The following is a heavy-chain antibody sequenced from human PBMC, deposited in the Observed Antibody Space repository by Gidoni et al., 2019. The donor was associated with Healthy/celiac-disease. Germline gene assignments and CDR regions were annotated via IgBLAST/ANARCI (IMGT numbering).Heavy chain of an antibody. CDR1: GFTFSSYA. Sequence: EVQLLESGGGLVQPGGSLRLSCAASGFTFSSYAMSWVRQAPGKGLEWVSAISGSGGSTYYADSVKGRFTISRDNSKNTLYLQMNSLRAEDTAVYYCAKDKCSSGWYYYYGMDVWGQGTTVTVSS. V-gene: IGHV3-23*01. CDR2: ISGSGGST. J-gene: IGHJ6*02. CDR3: AKDKCSSGWYYYYGMDV. D-gene: IGHD6-19*01.